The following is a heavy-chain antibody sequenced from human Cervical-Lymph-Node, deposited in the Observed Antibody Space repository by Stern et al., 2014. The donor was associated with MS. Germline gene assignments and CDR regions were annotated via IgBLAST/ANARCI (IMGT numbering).Heavy chain of an antibody. CDR2: FVPIFNTA. CDR3: ARLLRETLYYYYGMEV. V-gene: IGHV1-69*01. D-gene: IGHD2-21*01. CDR1: GDTFISYA. J-gene: IGHJ6*02. Sequence: QLVQSGAEVKKPGSSVKVSCKASGDTFISYAFSWVRQAPGQGLEWMGGFVPIFNTANYAQTFQDRGMITADQSTRTVYLELSSLRSENTAVYYCARLLRETLYYYYGMEVWGQGTRVTVSS.